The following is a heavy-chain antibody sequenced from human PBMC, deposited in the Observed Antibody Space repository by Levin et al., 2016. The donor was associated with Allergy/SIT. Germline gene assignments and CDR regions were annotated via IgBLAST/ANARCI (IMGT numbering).Heavy chain of an antibody. V-gene: IGHV5-51*01. J-gene: IGHJ4*02. D-gene: IGHD6-19*01. CDR1: GYSFTSYW. CDR3: ARQGIAVAAHFDY. Sequence: GESLKISCKGSGYSFTSYWIGWVRQMPGKGLEWMGIIYPGDSDTRYSPSFQGQVTISADKSISTAYLQWSSLKASDTAMYYCARQGIAVAAHFDYWGQGNPGHRLL. CDR2: IYPGDSDT.